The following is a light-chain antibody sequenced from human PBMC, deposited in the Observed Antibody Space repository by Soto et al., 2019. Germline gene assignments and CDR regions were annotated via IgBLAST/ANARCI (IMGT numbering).Light chain of an antibody. CDR3: QQYGSSSWT. Sequence: EIVLTQSPGTLSLSPGERATLSCRASQSVSSSYLAWYQQKPGQAPRLLIYGASSRATGIPDRFSGSGSGTDFTLTISRLEPEDCAVYYCQQYGSSSWTFGQGNKVEIK. CDR2: GAS. CDR1: QSVSSSY. J-gene: IGKJ1*01. V-gene: IGKV3-20*01.